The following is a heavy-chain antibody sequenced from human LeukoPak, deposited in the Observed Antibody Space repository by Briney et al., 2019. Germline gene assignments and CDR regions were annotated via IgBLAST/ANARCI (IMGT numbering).Heavy chain of an antibody. Sequence: ASVKVSCTASGYTFTSYGISWVRRAPGQGLEWMGWISAYNGNTNYAQKLQGRVTMTTDTSTSTAYMELRSLRSDDTAVYYCARVSDYGDYVGYFQHWGQGTLVTVSS. D-gene: IGHD4-17*01. CDR2: ISAYNGNT. CDR3: ARVSDYGDYVGYFQH. J-gene: IGHJ1*01. V-gene: IGHV1-18*04. CDR1: GYTFTSYG.